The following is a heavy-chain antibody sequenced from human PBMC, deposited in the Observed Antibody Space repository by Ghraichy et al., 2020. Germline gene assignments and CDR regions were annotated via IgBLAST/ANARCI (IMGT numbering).Heavy chain of an antibody. CDR3: AKNHDFWSGYYRFWYFDL. Sequence: GESLNISCAASGFTFSSYAMSWVRQAPGKGLEWVSAISGSGGSTYYADSVKGRFTISRDNSKNTLYLQMNSLRAEDTAVYYCAKNHDFWSGYYRFWYFDLWGRGTLVTVSS. CDR2: ISGSGGST. D-gene: IGHD3-3*01. J-gene: IGHJ2*01. CDR1: GFTFSSYA. V-gene: IGHV3-23*01.